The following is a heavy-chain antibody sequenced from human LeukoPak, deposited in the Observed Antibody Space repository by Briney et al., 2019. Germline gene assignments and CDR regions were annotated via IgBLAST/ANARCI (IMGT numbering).Heavy chain of an antibody. J-gene: IGHJ6*03. CDR2: ITTSSSYT. V-gene: IGHV3-21*01. CDR1: GFSFSSYN. CDR3: ARDPYSGAYGDTYYYYMDV. D-gene: IGHD1-26*01. Sequence: RAGGSLRLSCEASGFSFSSYNMDWVRQTPGKVLEWISSITTSSSYTFYADSVRGRFTISRDNARNSLYLQMNSLTAEDTAVYYCARDPYSGAYGDTYYYYMDVWGKGTTVTISS.